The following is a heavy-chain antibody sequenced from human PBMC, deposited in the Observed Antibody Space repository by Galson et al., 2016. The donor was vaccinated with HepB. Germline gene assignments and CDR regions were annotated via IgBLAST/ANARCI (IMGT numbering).Heavy chain of an antibody. Sequence: TLSLTCTVSGASISRDDYYWTWIRQYPGKGLEWIGYISDSGATFYKPSLQSRVIISMDTSKNHFSLRLSSVTAADTAVYYCAADHGVLIGGAVRFDPWGQGTLVTVSS. D-gene: IGHD3-3*01. CDR2: ISDSGAT. J-gene: IGHJ5*02. CDR3: AADHGVLIGGAVRFDP. V-gene: IGHV4-31*03. CDR1: GASISRDDYY.